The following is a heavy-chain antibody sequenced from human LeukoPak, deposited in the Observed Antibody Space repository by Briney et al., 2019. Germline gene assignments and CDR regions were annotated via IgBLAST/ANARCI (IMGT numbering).Heavy chain of an antibody. V-gene: IGHV3-48*04. CDR1: GFTFSSYG. CDR2: ISSSGSTI. Sequence: GGSLRLSCAASGFTFSSYGMHWVRQAPGKGLEWVSYISSSGSTIYYADSVKGRFTISRDNAKNSLYLQMNSLRAEDTAVYYCARDSGQYCSGGSCYSGTQGDYWGQGTLVTVSS. D-gene: IGHD2-15*01. CDR3: ARDSGQYCSGGSCYSGTQGDY. J-gene: IGHJ4*02.